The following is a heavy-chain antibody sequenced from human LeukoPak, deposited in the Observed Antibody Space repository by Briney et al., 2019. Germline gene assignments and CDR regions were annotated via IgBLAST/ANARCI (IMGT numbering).Heavy chain of an antibody. D-gene: IGHD6-13*01. CDR3: ARESRIAAAPPRPNWFDP. Sequence: PGGSLRLSCAASGFTFSDYYMSWIRQAPGKGLEGVSYISSSGSTIYYADSVKGRFTISRDNAKTSLYLQMNSLRAEDTAVYYCARESRIAAAPPRPNWFDPWGQGTLVTVSS. V-gene: IGHV3-11*04. CDR1: GFTFSDYY. J-gene: IGHJ5*02. CDR2: ISSSGSTI.